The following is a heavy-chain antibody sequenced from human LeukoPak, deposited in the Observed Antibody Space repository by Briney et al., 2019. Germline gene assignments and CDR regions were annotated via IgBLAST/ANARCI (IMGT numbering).Heavy chain of an antibody. J-gene: IGHJ4*02. Sequence: GSLRLSCAASGFSFSTYWMSWVRQPPGKGLEWVANIKDDGSEKYYVDSVKGRFTISRDNAKNSLHLQMNSLRAEDSAVYYCARVGTAEGTLEDYWGQGTLVTVSS. V-gene: IGHV3-7*01. CDR1: GFSFSTYW. D-gene: IGHD6-13*01. CDR2: IKDDGSEK. CDR3: ARVGTAEGTLEDY.